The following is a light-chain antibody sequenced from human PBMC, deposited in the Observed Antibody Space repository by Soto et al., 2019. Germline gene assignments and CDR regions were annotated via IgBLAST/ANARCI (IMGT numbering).Light chain of an antibody. CDR1: QSVLYSSNNKNY. V-gene: IGKV4-1*01. J-gene: IGKJ4*01. CDR3: QQYYSTPLT. CDR2: WAS. Sequence: DIVMTQSPDSLAVSLGERATINCKPSQSVLYSSNNKNYLAWYQQKPGQPPKLLIYWASNRESGVPDRFSGSGSGTDFTLSISSLQAEDVAVYSCQQYYSTPLTFGGGTKVQIK.